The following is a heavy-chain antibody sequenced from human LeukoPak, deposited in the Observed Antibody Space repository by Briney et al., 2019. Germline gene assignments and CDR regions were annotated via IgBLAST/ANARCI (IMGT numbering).Heavy chain of an antibody. CDR1: GITFRKYW. CDR3: TRDYSNARDY. Sequence: GGSLRLSCEVSGITFRKYWMTWVRQAPGKGLEWVASINEDGTREWYVDSMKGRLIVSRDNAKNSLFLQVNSLRVDDTAAYYCTRDYSNARDYWGQGTLVTVSS. D-gene: IGHD2-21*01. V-gene: IGHV3-7*01. J-gene: IGHJ4*02. CDR2: INEDGTRE.